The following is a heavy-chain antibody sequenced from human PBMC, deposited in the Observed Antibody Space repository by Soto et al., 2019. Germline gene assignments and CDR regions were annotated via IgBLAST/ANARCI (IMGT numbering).Heavy chain of an antibody. J-gene: IGHJ4*02. Sequence: QVQLQESGPGLVKPSETLSLTCTVSGGSISSYYWSWIRQPPGKGLECIGYIYYSGSTNYNPSLKSRVTISVDPSKNPFSPELSSVTAADTAVYYCARGIPLWPITYYFDYWGQGTLVTVSS. CDR1: GGSISSYY. D-gene: IGHD5-18*01. V-gene: IGHV4-59*01. CDR2: IYYSGST. CDR3: ARGIPLWPITYYFDY.